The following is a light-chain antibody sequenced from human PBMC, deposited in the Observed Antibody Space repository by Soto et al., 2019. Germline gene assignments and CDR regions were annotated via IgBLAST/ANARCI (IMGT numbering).Light chain of an antibody. J-gene: IGKJ2*01. CDR2: GAS. Sequence: EIVMTQSPDTLSVSPGERATLSCRASQSVKSKLGWYQQKGGQAPRLLIYGASTRATGIPDRFSGSGSGTEFTLTISSLLSDDSAVYYCHQYNNGYTFGQGTRLEIK. CDR3: HQYNNGYT. V-gene: IGKV3-15*01. CDR1: QSVKSK.